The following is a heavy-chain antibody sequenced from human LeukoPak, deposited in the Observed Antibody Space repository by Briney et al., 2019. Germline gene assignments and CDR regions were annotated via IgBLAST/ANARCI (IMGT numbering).Heavy chain of an antibody. CDR1: GDSINNNNYY. CDR3: ARGGSGYYTSYYYYMDV. D-gene: IGHD3-3*01. V-gene: IGHV4-39*07. J-gene: IGHJ6*03. Sequence: SETLSLTCTVSGDSINNNNYYWGWIRQPPGKGLEWIGNIYYNGRTYYSPSLKSRGTISVDTSNNQFSLKLSSVTAADTAVYYCARGGSGYYTSYYYYMDVWGKGTTVTVSS. CDR2: IYYNGRT.